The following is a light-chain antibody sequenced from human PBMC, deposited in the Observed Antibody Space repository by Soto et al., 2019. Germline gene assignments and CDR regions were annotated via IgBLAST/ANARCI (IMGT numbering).Light chain of an antibody. Sequence: QSALTQPPSASGSPGQSVTISCSGTASDVGGYNYDAWYQQHAGKAPKLIIYEVSKRPSGVPARFSGSKSGHTASLTVSGLQAEDEADYYCSSHAGITLGVVFGGGTKLTVL. CDR2: EVS. CDR1: ASDVGGYNY. J-gene: IGLJ2*01. CDR3: SSHAGITLGVV. V-gene: IGLV2-8*01.